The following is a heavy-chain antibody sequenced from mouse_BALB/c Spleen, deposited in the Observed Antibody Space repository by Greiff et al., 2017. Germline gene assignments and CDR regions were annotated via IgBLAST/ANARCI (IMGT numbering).Heavy chain of an antibody. Sequence: EVKLLESGPGLVKPSQSLSLTCTVTGYSITSDYAWNWIRQFPGNKLEWMGYISYSGSTSYNPSLKSRISITRDTSKNQFFLQLNSVTTEDTATYYCARTYDGSAMDYWGQGTSVTVSS. D-gene: IGHD2-14*01. CDR1: GYSITSDYA. J-gene: IGHJ4*01. CDR3: ARTYDGSAMDY. CDR2: ISYSGST. V-gene: IGHV3-2*02.